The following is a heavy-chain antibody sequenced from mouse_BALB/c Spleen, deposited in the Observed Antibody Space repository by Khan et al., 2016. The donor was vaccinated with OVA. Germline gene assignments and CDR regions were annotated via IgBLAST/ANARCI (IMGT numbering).Heavy chain of an antibody. D-gene: IGHD1-1*01. J-gene: IGHJ2*01. CDR1: GYSFTGYF. CDR3: TRIYRSDFDY. Sequence: EVQLQESGPELVRPGASVKLSCKASGYSFTGYFMNWVMQSHGKSLEWIGRINPHIGETFYNQRFKDKATLTVDESSSTANMELRSLASEDSAVYYCTRIYRSDFDYWGQGTTLTVSS. CDR2: INPHIGET. V-gene: IGHV1-20*02.